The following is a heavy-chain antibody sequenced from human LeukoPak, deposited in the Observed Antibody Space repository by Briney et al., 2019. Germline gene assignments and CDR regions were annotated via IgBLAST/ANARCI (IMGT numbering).Heavy chain of an antibody. J-gene: IGHJ4*02. CDR2: IKSKTDGGTT. CDR3: TTDVLWWELPDY. D-gene: IGHD1-26*01. CDR1: GFTFSNAW. Sequence: GGSLRLSCAASGFTFSNAWMSWVRQAPGKGLEWVGRIKSKTDGGTTDYAAPVIGRFTISRDDSKNTLYLQMNSLKTEDAAVYYCTTDVLWWELPDYWGQGTLVTVSS. V-gene: IGHV3-15*01.